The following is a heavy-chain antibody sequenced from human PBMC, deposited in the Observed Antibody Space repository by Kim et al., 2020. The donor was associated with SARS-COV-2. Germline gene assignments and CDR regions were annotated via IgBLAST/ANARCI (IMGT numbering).Heavy chain of an antibody. J-gene: IGHJ6*02. D-gene: IGHD3-22*01. CDR1: GGSFSGYY. V-gene: IGHV4-34*01. CDR3: ARGSAGITMIVVVRAYYYYGMDV. Sequence: SETLSLTCAVYGGSFSGYYWSWIRQPPGKGLEWIGEINHSGSTNYNPSLKSRVTISVDTPKNQFSLKLSSVTAADTAVYYCARGSAGITMIVVVRAYYYYGMDVWGQGNTGTVSS. CDR2: INHSGST.